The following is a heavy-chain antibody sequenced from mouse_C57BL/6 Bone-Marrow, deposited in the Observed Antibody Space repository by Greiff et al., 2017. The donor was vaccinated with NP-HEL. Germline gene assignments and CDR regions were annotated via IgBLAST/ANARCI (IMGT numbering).Heavy chain of an antibody. D-gene: IGHD2-4*01. Sequence: EVMLVESGGGLVQSGRSLRLSCATSGFTFSDFYMEWVRQAPGKGLEWIAASRNKANDYTTEYSASVKGRFIVSRDTSQSILYLQMNALRAEDTAIYYCARDAPYDYDVGYWYFDVWGTGTTVTVSS. CDR1: GFTFSDFY. CDR3: ARDAPYDYDVGYWYFDV. V-gene: IGHV7-1*01. CDR2: SRNKANDYTT. J-gene: IGHJ1*03.